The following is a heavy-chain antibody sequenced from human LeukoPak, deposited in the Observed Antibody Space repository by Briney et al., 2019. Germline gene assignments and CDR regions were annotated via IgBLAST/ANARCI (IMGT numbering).Heavy chain of an antibody. J-gene: IGHJ6*02. CDR2: IHHSGST. Sequence: PSETLSLTCTLSGGAVSRDYWSWIRQPPGKRLEWIGYIHHSGSTYYNPSLESRVTMSVDTSKSLLSLKLTSVTAADTAVYYCARDSLWFGEAYGMDVWGQGTTVIVSS. CDR1: GGAVSRDY. V-gene: IGHV4-59*02. D-gene: IGHD3-10*01. CDR3: ARDSLWFGEAYGMDV.